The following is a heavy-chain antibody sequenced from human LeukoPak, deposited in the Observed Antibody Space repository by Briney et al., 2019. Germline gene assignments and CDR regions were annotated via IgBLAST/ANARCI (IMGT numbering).Heavy chain of an antibody. CDR1: GFSFSNYG. J-gene: IGHJ4*02. V-gene: IGHV3-30*18. D-gene: IGHD2-2*01. Sequence: GGSLRLSCAASGFSFSNYGMHWVRQAPGKGLEWVAVISYHGSNNYYGGSVKGRFTISRDNSKNTLYLQMNSLRAEDTAVYYCAKDIVVVPAAVFDYWGQGTLVTVSS. CDR3: AKDIVVVPAAVFDY. CDR2: ISYHGSNN.